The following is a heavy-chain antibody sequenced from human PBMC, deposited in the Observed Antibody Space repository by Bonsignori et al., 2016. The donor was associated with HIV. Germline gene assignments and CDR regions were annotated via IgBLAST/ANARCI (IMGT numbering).Heavy chain of an antibody. CDR2: ISSSGSTI. CDR3: ARDGYYDSSGLY. V-gene: IGHV3-48*03. D-gene: IGHD3-22*01. Sequence: WIRQPPGKGLEWVSYISSSGSTIYYADSVKGRFTISRDNAKNSLYLQMNSLRAEDTAVYYCARDGYYDSSGLYWGQGTLVTVSS. J-gene: IGHJ4*02.